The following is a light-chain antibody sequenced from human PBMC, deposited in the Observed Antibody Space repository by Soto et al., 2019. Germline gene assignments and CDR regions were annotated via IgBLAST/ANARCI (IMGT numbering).Light chain of an antibody. CDR2: ATS. CDR3: LQHNAYPRT. V-gene: IGKV1-17*01. J-gene: IGKJ1*01. CDR1: QGIGND. Sequence: DIQMTQSPSSLSASVGDRVTITCRASQGIGNDLAWYQQKPGKAPKRLMYATSTLQPGVPSRFSGSGSGTEFTLTISSLQPEDFATYYCLQHNAYPRTFGQVTKVEIK.